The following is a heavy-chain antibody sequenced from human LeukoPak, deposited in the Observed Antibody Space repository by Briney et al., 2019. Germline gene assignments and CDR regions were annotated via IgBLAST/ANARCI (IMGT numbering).Heavy chain of an antibody. CDR2: INSDGSSP. CDR3: ARWGSSSWYPMDV. V-gene: IGHV3-74*01. D-gene: IGHD6-13*01. CDR1: GFTFSSYW. J-gene: IGHJ6*02. Sequence: QPGGSLRLSCAASGFTFSSYWMHWVRQAPGKGLVWVSCINSDGSSPSYADSVKGRFTISRDNAKNTVYLQMNSLRAEDTAVYYCARWGSSSWYPMDVWGQGTTVTVSS.